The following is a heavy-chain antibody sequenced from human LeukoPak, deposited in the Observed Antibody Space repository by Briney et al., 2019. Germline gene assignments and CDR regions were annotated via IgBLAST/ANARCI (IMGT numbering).Heavy chain of an antibody. CDR3: ARGADNYGYTFDY. Sequence: GGSLRLSCAASGFTFSSYALHWVRQAPGKGLEWVALIVYDGSSEYYADSVKGRFTISRDNAKNSLYLEMNSLRAEDTAIYYCARGADNYGYTFDYWGQGTLVTASS. J-gene: IGHJ4*02. D-gene: IGHD5-18*01. CDR2: IVYDGSSE. V-gene: IGHV3-30*04. CDR1: GFTFSSYA.